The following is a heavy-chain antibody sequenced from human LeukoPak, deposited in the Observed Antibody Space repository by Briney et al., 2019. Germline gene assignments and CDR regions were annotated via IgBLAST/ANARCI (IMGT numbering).Heavy chain of an antibody. CDR1: GGPISSYH. Sequence: KPSETLSLTCTVSGGPISSYHWSWIRQPPGKGLEWIGYIYYSGSTNYNPSLKSRVTISVDTSKNQFSLKLSSVTAADTAVYYCARAGTGIAAAGDGFDYWGQGTLVTVSS. CDR2: IYYSGST. J-gene: IGHJ4*02. V-gene: IGHV4-59*01. D-gene: IGHD6-13*01. CDR3: ARAGTGIAAAGDGFDY.